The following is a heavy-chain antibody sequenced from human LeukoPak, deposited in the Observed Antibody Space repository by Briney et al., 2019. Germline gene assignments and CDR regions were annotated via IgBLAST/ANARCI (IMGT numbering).Heavy chain of an antibody. CDR3: ARDHSSSCQLLDY. J-gene: IGHJ4*02. Sequence: GGSLRLSCAASGFTFSSYGMHWVRQAPGKGLEWVSFIYSDNTHYSDSVKGRFTISRDNSKNTLYLQMNSLRAEDTAVYYCARDHSSSCQLLDYWGQGTLVTISS. CDR2: IYSDNT. D-gene: IGHD6-13*01. V-gene: IGHV3-NL1*01. CDR1: GFTFSSYG.